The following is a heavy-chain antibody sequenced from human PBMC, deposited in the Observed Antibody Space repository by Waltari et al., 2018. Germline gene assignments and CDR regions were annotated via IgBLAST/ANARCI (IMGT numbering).Heavy chain of an antibody. CDR1: GFPFSSFW. Sequence: EEQLVESGGGLVQPGDSLRLSCAASGFPFSSFWMNWVRQAPGKGPLWVSRISTDASDTTYAGSVKGRFTISRDNARNTLYLQMNRRRAEDTAVYFCARVSRRTYRSPVPGRHYYYGMDVWGQGTTVTVSS. CDR3: ARVSRRTYRSPVPGRHYYYGMDV. CDR2: ISTDASDT. D-gene: IGHD1-1*01. J-gene: IGHJ6*02. V-gene: IGHV3-74*03.